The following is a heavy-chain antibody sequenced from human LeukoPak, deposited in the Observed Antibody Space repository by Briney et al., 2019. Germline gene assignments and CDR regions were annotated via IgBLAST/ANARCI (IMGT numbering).Heavy chain of an antibody. CDR2: IGGSGSYI. Sequence: GGSLRLSCAASGFTFSSYNMNWFRQAPGKGLEWVSSIGGSGSYIFYADSVKGRFTISRDNAKNSLYLQMNSLRAEDTAVYYCARGQEYLWLHKDYWGQGTLVTVSS. CDR1: GFTFSSYN. J-gene: IGHJ4*02. CDR3: ARGQEYLWLHKDY. V-gene: IGHV3-21*01. D-gene: IGHD5-18*01.